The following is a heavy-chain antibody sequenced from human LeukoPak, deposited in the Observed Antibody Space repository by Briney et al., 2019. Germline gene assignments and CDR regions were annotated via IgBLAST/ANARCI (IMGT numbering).Heavy chain of an antibody. CDR2: ISYDGSNK. CDR1: GFTFSSYG. Sequence: RRSLRLSCAASGFTFSSYGMHWVRQAPGKGLEWVAVISYDGSNKYYADSAKGRFTISRDNFKNTLYLQMNSLRAEDTAVYYCGKDRGVWGQGTTVTVSS. J-gene: IGHJ6*02. V-gene: IGHV3-30*18. CDR3: GKDRGV.